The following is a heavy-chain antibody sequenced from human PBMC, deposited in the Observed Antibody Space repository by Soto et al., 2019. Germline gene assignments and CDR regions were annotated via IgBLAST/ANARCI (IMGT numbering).Heavy chain of an antibody. V-gene: IGHV1-18*01. Sequence: ASVKVSCKASGYTFTSYGISWVRQAPGQGLEWMGWISAYNGNTNYAQKLQGRVTMTTDTSTSTAYMELRSLRSDDTAVYYCARDRSKYYYGSGSYPSEYGMDVWG. CDR1: GYTFTSYG. CDR3: ARDRSKYYYGSGSYPSEYGMDV. CDR2: ISAYNGNT. J-gene: IGHJ6*02. D-gene: IGHD3-10*01.